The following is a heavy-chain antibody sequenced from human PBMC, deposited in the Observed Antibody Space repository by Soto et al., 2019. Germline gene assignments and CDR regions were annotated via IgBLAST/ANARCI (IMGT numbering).Heavy chain of an antibody. CDR2: INRDGSKK. Sequence: EVQLEESGGDLVQPGGSLRLSCAASGFTLSAYWMTWVRQAPGKGLEWVANINRDGSKKSYLDSVRGRFTISRDNVRNSLYLHRGSLGATDADYYSGARDVTPGGSSVYLDGLDVWGQGTMVTVSS. J-gene: IGHJ3*01. V-gene: IGHV3-7*05. CDR3: ARDVTPGGSSVYLDGLDV. CDR1: GFTLSAYW. D-gene: IGHD6-13*01.